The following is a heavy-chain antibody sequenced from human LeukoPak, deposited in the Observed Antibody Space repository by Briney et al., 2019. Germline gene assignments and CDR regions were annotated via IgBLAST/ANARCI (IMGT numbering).Heavy chain of an antibody. D-gene: IGHD3-22*01. CDR3: ARSPRDSSGYYQIYYYYYMDV. J-gene: IGHJ6*03. CDR2: INWNGGST. CDR1: GFTFSSYA. Sequence: PGGSLRLSCAASGFTFSSYAMSWVRQAPGKGLEWVSGINWNGGSTGYADSVKGRFTISRDNAKNSLYLQMNSLRAEDTALYYCARSPRDSSGYYQIYYYYYMDVWGKGTTVTVSS. V-gene: IGHV3-20*04.